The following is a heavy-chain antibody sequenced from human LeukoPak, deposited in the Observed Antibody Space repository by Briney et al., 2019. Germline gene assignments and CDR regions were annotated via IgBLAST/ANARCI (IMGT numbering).Heavy chain of an antibody. Sequence: GGSLRLSCAASGFIFRSFSMTWLRQAPAKGLEWVASISSTSNHKYHADSVKGRFTISRDNDKNSLYLQMNSLRAEDTALYYCAARVTADSYDASDIWGQGTMVTVSS. V-gene: IGHV3-21*06. CDR1: GFIFRSFS. CDR3: AARVTADSYDASDI. D-gene: IGHD6-13*01. J-gene: IGHJ3*02. CDR2: ISSTSNHK.